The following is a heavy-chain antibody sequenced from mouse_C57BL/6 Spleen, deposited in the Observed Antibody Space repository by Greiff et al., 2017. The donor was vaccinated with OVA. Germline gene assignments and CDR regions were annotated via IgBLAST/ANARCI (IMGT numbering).Heavy chain of an antibody. CDR3: ATYYDGSGCRSAWFAY. Sequence: QVQLQQSGAELVKPGASVKLSCKASGYAFSSYWMNWVKQRPGKGLEWIGQIYPGDGDTNYNGKFKGKATLTADKSSSTAYMQLSSLTSEDSAVYFCATYYDGSGCRSAWFAYWGQGTLVTVSA. D-gene: IGHD1-1*01. CDR2: IYPGDGDT. J-gene: IGHJ3*01. CDR1: GYAFSSYW. V-gene: IGHV1-80*01.